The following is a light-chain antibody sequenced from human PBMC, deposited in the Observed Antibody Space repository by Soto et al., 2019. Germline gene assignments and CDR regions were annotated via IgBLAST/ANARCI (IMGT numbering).Light chain of an antibody. CDR3: CSYAGSYTFV. J-gene: IGLJ1*01. CDR2: DVT. Sequence: QSALTQPRSVSGSPGQSVTISCTVTSSDVGVYNYVSWYQQHPGKAPKLMIYDVTKRPSGVPDRFSGSKSANTASLTISGLQAEDEADYYCCSYAGSYTFVFGTGTKVTVL. V-gene: IGLV2-11*01. CDR1: SSDVGVYNY.